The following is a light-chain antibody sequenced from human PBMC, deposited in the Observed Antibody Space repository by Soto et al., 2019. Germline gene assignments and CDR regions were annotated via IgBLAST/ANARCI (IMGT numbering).Light chain of an antibody. CDR1: QSVSNDF. CDR3: QQYGSSPPRT. J-gene: IGKJ1*01. V-gene: IGKV3-20*01. Sequence: EIVVTQSPGILSLSPGGRATLSCRASQSVSNDFLAWYQQKPGQAPRLLIYGASTRATDVPDRFSGSGSGADFTLTISRLEPEDFAVYYCQQYGSSPPRTFGQGTKVDIK. CDR2: GAS.